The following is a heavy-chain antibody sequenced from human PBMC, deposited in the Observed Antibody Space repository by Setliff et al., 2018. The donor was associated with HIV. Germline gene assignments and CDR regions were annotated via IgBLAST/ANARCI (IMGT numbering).Heavy chain of an antibody. J-gene: IGHJ3*01. Sequence: SETLSLTCTVSGGSISTYYWSWIRQPPGNGLEWIGSIYFTGSSDNNPSLKSRVTLSVDTSKHQFSLKLSSVTAADTAVYYCARVQMAYAAFDVWGQGTMVTVS. V-gene: IGHV4-59*01. CDR2: IYFTGSS. CDR1: GGSISTYY. D-gene: IGHD4-17*01. CDR3: ARVQMAYAAFDV.